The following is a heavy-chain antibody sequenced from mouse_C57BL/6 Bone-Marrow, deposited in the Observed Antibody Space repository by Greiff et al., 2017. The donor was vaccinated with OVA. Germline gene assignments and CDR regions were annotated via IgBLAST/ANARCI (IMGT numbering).Heavy chain of an antibody. CDR1: GFTFSSYA. Sequence: EVKVVESGEGLVKPGGSLKLSCAASGFTFSSYAMSWVRQTPEKGLECVAYISSGGDYIYYADTVKGRFTISRDNARNTLYLQMSSLKSEDTAMYYCTRLLDAMDYWGQGTSVTVSS. CDR3: TRLLDAMDY. CDR2: ISSGGDYI. J-gene: IGHJ4*01. D-gene: IGHD2-1*01. V-gene: IGHV5-9-1*02.